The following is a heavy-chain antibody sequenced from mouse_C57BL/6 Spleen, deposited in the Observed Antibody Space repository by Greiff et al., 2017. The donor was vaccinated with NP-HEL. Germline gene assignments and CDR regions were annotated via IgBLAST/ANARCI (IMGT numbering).Heavy chain of an antibody. CDR1: GYTFTDYY. D-gene: IGHD1-1*01. J-gene: IGHJ4*01. V-gene: IGHV1-26*01. Sequence: EVQLQQSGPELVKPGASVKISCKASGYTFTDYYMNWVKQSHGKSLEWIGDINPNNGGTSYNQKFKGKATVTVDKSSSTAYMELRSLTSEDSAVYYCARGAYGPDAMDYWGQGTSVTVSS. CDR3: ARGAYGPDAMDY. CDR2: INPNNGGT.